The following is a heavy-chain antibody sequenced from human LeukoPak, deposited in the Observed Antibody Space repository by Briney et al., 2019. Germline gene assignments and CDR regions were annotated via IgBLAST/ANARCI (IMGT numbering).Heavy chain of an antibody. CDR1: GYTFTSYG. J-gene: IGHJ5*02. Sequence: ASVKVSCKASGYTFTSYGISWVRQAPGQGLEWMGWISAYNGNTNYAQKLQGRVTTTTDTSTSTAHMELRSLRSDDTAVYYCAAGCSSTSCPFDPWGQGTLVTVSS. CDR2: ISAYNGNT. V-gene: IGHV1-18*01. CDR3: AAGCSSTSCPFDP. D-gene: IGHD2-2*01.